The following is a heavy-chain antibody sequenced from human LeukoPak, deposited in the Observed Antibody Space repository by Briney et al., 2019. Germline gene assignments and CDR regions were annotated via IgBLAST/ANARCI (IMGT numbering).Heavy chain of an antibody. V-gene: IGHV4-39*07. D-gene: IGHD3-22*01. CDR3: ATNPGGVVVTASVWFYY. CDR2: IYYSGST. J-gene: IGHJ4*02. CDR1: GGSISSSSYY. Sequence: PSETLSLTCTVSGGSISSSSYYWGWIRQPPGKGLEWIGSIYYSGSTYYNPSLKSRVTISVDTSKDQFSLKLSSVTAADTAVYYCATNPGGVVVTASVWFYYWGQGTLVTVSS.